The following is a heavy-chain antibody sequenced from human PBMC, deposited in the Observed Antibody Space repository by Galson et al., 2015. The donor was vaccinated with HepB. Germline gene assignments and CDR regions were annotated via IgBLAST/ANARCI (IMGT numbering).Heavy chain of an antibody. J-gene: IGHJ4*02. CDR3: AKDWEEEQLVPDY. D-gene: IGHD6-6*01. V-gene: IGHV3-30*18. CDR1: GFPFSSYG. Sequence: SLRLSCAASGFPFSSYGMHWVRQAPGKGLEWVAVISYDGSNKYYADSVKGRFTISRDNSKNTLYLQMNSLRAEDTAVYYCAKDWEEEQLVPDYWGQGTLVTVSS. CDR2: ISYDGSNK.